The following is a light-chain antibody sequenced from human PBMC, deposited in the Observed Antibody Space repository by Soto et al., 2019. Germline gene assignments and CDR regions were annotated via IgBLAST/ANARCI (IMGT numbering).Light chain of an antibody. CDR3: QQYSSSLT. J-gene: IGKJ4*02. CDR2: GAS. V-gene: IGKV3-15*01. Sequence: EIFMTQSPATLSVFPGERVILSCRASQSVGSTLAWYQQKPGQAPRLLIRGASTRATGVPARFSGSVSGTEFTLTISSLQSEDFAVYYCQQYSSSLTFGGGTTLEIK. CDR1: QSVGST.